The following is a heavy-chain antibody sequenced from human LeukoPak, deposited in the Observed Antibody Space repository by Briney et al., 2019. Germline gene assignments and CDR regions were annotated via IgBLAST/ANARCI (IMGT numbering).Heavy chain of an antibody. CDR2: ISVVNGDT. V-gene: IGHV1-3*03. Sequence: GASVKVSCKASGYTFTRSAVHWVRQAPGQRLEWMGWISVVNGDTRYAQGFQGRITLTTDTSASTAYMELDRLTSDDMAVYYCARGGDNGAYFQNWGQGTLVTVSS. J-gene: IGHJ1*01. CDR1: GYTFTRSA. CDR3: ARGGDNGAYFQN. D-gene: IGHD4-17*01.